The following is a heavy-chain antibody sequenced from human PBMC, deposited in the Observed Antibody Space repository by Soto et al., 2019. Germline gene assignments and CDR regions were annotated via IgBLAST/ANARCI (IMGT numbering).Heavy chain of an antibody. CDR3: ARLELEPYYCYYGKDV. CDR2: IDPSDSYT. Sequence: GESLKISCKGSGYSFTSYWISWVRQMPGKGLEWMGRIDPSDSYTNYSPSFQGHVTISADKSISTAYLQWSSLKASDTAMYYCARLELEPYYCYYGKDVWGQGTTVTVSS. J-gene: IGHJ6*02. V-gene: IGHV5-10-1*01. CDR1: GYSFTSYW. D-gene: IGHD1-1*01.